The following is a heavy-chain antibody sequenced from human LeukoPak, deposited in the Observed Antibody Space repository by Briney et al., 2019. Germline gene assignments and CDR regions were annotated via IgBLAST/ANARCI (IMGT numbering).Heavy chain of an antibody. Sequence: SETLSLTRAVYGGSFSGYYWSWIRQPPGKGLEWIGEINHRGSTNYNPSLKSRVTISVDKSKNQFSLKLSSVTAADTAVYYCARGRAYYDFWSGYFSNPFDYWGQGTLVTVSS. CDR3: ARGRAYYDFWSGYFSNPFDY. D-gene: IGHD3-3*01. CDR1: GGSFSGYY. V-gene: IGHV4-34*01. CDR2: INHRGST. J-gene: IGHJ4*02.